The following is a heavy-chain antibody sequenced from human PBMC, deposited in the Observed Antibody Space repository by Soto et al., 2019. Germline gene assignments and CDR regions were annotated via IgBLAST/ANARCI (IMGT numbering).Heavy chain of an antibody. Sequence: QVQLVQSGAEVKKPGASVKVSCKASGYTFTSYDINWVRQATGQGLEWMGWMNPNSGYTGYAQKFQGRVTMTRNTAISKAYMELISLRSEDTAVYYWARGPLYYFDSSEGSSFDYWGQGTLVNVSS. CDR3: ARGPLYYFDSSEGSSFDY. CDR1: GYTFTSYD. J-gene: IGHJ4*02. D-gene: IGHD3-22*01. CDR2: MNPNSGYT. V-gene: IGHV1-8*01.